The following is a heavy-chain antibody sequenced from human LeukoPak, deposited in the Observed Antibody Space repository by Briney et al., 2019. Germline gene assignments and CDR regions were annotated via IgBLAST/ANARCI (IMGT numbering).Heavy chain of an antibody. CDR3: ARDLLSNGMDV. D-gene: IGHD2-21*01. Sequence: ASVKVSCQASGYTLPSYGFCWLRQAPGQALEWMGWISAYNGNTNYAQKLQGRVTMTTDASTSTAYMELRSLRSDDTAVYYCARDLLSNGMDVWGQGTTVTVSS. V-gene: IGHV1-18*01. CDR2: ISAYNGNT. CDR1: GYTLPSYG. J-gene: IGHJ6*02.